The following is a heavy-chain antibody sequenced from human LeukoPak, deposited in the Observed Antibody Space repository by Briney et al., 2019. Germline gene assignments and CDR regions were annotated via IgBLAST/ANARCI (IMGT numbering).Heavy chain of an antibody. CDR1: GGSISSSSYY. Sequence: SETLSLTCTVSGGSISSSSYYWGWIRQPPGKGLEWIGSIYYSGSTYYNPSLKSRVTISVDTSKNQFSLKLSSVTAADTAVYYCARDCGDIVVVTEGSYFGYWGQGTLVTVSS. V-gene: IGHV4-39*07. CDR3: ARDCGDIVVVTEGSYFGY. CDR2: IYYSGST. D-gene: IGHD2-21*02. J-gene: IGHJ4*02.